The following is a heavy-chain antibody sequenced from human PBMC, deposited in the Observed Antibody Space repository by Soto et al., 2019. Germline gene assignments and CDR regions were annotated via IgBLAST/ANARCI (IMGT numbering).Heavy chain of an antibody. CDR2: TGSGTGPG. J-gene: IGHJ4*02. CDR1: GGSLSTNP. Sequence: GASVKVSFKASGGSLSTNPISWVRQAPGQGLEWMGGTGSGTGPGNHAQKFQGRLTVTADKSTSTVYMELTNLSSEDTAVYYCARRDSGGFYRFFDSWGQGTLVTVSS. V-gene: IGHV1-69*06. D-gene: IGHD2-15*01. CDR3: ARRDSGGFYRFFDS.